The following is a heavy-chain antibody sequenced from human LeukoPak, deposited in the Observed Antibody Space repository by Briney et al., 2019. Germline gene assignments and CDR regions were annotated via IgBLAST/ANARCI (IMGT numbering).Heavy chain of an antibody. Sequence: GGSLRLSCAASGFTVSSNYMSWVRQAPGKGLEWVSVIYSGGSTYYADSVKGRFTISRDNAKNTLYLQMNSLRAEDTAVYYCVRDMGYYDKVWGQGTLVTVSS. CDR2: IYSGGST. CDR3: VRDMGYYDKV. CDR1: GFTVSSNY. J-gene: IGHJ4*02. V-gene: IGHV3-53*01. D-gene: IGHD3-22*01.